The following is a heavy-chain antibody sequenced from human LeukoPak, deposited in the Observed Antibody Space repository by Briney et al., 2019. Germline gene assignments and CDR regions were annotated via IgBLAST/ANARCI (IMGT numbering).Heavy chain of an antibody. CDR2: INHSGST. CDR1: GGSFSGYY. V-gene: IGHV4-34*01. CDR3: ARGGRSSELDY. J-gene: IGHJ4*02. Sequence: SETLSLTGAVYGGSFSGYYWSWIRQPPGKGLEWIGEINHSGSTNYNPSLKSRVTISVDTSKNQFSLKLSSVTAADTAVYYCARGGRSSELDYWGQGTLVTVSS. D-gene: IGHD2-15*01.